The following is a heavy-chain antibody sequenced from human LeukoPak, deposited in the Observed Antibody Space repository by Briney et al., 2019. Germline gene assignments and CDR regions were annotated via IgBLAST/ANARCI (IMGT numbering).Heavy chain of an antibody. D-gene: IGHD2-15*01. V-gene: IGHV3-23*01. CDR3: AKGVVAALDFDY. J-gene: IGHJ4*02. CDR1: GFTFSSYG. CDR2: ISGSGGST. Sequence: GGSLRLSCAASGFTFSSYGMSWVRQAPGKGLEWVSAISGSGGSTYYADSVKGWFTISRDNSKNTLYLQMNSLRAEDTAVYYCAKGVVAALDFDYWGQGTLVTVSS.